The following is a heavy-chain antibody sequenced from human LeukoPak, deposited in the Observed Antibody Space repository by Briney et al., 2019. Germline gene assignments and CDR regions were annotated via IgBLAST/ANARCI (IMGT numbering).Heavy chain of an antibody. J-gene: IGHJ4*02. CDR1: GYTFTGYY. CDR3: ARVSPPGGDYVDY. Sequence: ASMKVSCKASGYTFTGYYMRWVRQAPGQGLEWMGWINPNRGGTNYAQKFQGWVTMTRDTYIRTAYLELSSLRSEDTAVYYCARVSPPGGDYVDYWGQGTLVTVSS. CDR2: INPNRGGT. V-gene: IGHV1-2*04. D-gene: IGHD2/OR15-2a*01.